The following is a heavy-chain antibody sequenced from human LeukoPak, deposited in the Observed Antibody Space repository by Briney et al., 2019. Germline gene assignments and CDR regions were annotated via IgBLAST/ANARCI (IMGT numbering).Heavy chain of an antibody. CDR1: GYSFTSYW. D-gene: IGHD2-2*02. CDR3: ARHRYQLLYNHYYYMDV. CDR2: IYPGDSDT. J-gene: IGHJ6*03. V-gene: IGHV5-51*01. Sequence: GESLKISCKGSGYSFTSYWIGWVRQMPGKGLEWMGIIYPGDSDTRYSPSFQGQVTISADKSISTAYLQWSSLKASDTAMYYRARHRYQLLYNHYYYMDVWGKGTTVTVSS.